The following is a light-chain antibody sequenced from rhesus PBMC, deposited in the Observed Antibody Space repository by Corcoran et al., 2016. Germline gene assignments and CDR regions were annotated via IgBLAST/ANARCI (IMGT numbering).Light chain of an antibody. CDR1: SGDIGGYNY. CDR3: SSYAGSNTYI. CDR2: DVN. V-gene: IGLV2-32*02. J-gene: IGLJ1*01. Sequence: QAALTQPRSVSGSPGQSVTISCSGTSGDIGGYNYVAWYQQHPGTAPKLMISDVNKRPSGVSDRFSGSKSGNTASLTISGLQAEDEADYYCSSYAGSNTYIFGTGTRLTVL.